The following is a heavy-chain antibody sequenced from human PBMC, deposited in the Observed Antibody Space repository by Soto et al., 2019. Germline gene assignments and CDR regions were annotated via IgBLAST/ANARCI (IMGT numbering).Heavy chain of an antibody. D-gene: IGHD3-3*01. V-gene: IGHV3-23*01. Sequence: GGSRRRSWPASGFTFSSYAISGVRQAPGKGLQWVSTINGSGGRTLYADSVKGRFTISRDNSKNTLFLQMSSLRVEDTAVYYCANLDGDYYYGMDVWGQGTTVTVSS. CDR2: INGSGGRT. J-gene: IGHJ6*02. CDR1: GFTFSSYA. CDR3: ANLDGDYYYGMDV.